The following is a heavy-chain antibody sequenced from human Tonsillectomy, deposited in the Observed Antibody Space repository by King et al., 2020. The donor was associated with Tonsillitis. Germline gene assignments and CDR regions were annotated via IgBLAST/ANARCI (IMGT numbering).Heavy chain of an antibody. J-gene: IGHJ3*02. CDR2: IRSKADGGTT. D-gene: IGHD6-13*01. CDR3: TTDSRSSSWACDAFDS. Sequence: VQLVESGGGLVKPGGSLRLSCAASGFTFSNAWMSWVRQAPGKGLEWVGRIRSKADGGTTDSAAPVKGRFIISRDDSKNTLYLQMNSLRAEDTAVYFCTTDSRSSSWACDAFDSWGQGTMVTVSS. V-gene: IGHV3-15*01. CDR1: GFTFSNAW.